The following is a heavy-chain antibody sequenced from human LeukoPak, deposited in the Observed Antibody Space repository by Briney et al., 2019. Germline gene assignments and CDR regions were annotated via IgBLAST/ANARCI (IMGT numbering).Heavy chain of an antibody. D-gene: IGHD5-18*01. V-gene: IGHV4-59*01. Sequence: SETLSLTCTVSGGTISSYYWSWIRQPPGKGLEWIGYIYYSGSTNYNPSLKSRVTISVDTSKNQFSLKLSSVTAADTAVYYCARVYRYAFLFDYWGQGTLVTVSS. CDR2: IYYSGST. CDR3: ARVYRYAFLFDY. CDR1: GGTISSYY. J-gene: IGHJ4*02.